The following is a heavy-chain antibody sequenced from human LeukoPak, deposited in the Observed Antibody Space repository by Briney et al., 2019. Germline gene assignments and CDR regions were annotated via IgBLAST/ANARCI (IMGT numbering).Heavy chain of an antibody. D-gene: IGHD5-12*01. CDR2: IFYSGTT. CDR1: GGSVTSGAYY. J-gene: IGHJ4*02. Sequence: TSETLFLTCTVSGGSVTSGAYYWSWIRQPPGKGLEWIGYIFYSGTTYYNPSLKSRVIISVDTSRNQFSLKLNSVTAADTAVYYCARDSGYTALDYWGQGTLVTVSS. V-gene: IGHV4-30-4*01. CDR3: ARDSGYTALDY.